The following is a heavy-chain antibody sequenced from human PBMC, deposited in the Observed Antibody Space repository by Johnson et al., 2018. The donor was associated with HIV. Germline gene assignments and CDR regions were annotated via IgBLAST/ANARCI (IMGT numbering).Heavy chain of an antibody. D-gene: IGHD3-10*01. Sequence: VQLVESGGGLVQPGGSLRLSCAASGFTFSSYWMSWVRQAPGKGLEWVANIKQDGSEKYYVDSVKGRFTISRYNAKNSLYLQMNSLRAEDTAVYYCASTGSGSYDAFDIWGQGTMVTVSS. CDR3: ASTGSGSYDAFDI. CDR1: GFTFSSYW. J-gene: IGHJ3*02. V-gene: IGHV3-7*01. CDR2: IKQDGSEK.